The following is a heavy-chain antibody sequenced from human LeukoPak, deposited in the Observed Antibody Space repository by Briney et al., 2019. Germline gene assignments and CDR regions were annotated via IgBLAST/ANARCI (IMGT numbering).Heavy chain of an antibody. CDR3: ARLASAWNFDY. D-gene: IGHD6-19*01. J-gene: IGHJ4*02. V-gene: IGHV5-51*01. Sequence: GESLKISCQGSGYSFTNYWIGWVRQMPGKDLEWMGIFSPDDSDSRYSPSFRGQVTISADKSISTVYLQWSSLKASDTAMYYCARLASAWNFDYWRQGTLVTVSS. CDR2: FSPDDSDS. CDR1: GYSFTNYW.